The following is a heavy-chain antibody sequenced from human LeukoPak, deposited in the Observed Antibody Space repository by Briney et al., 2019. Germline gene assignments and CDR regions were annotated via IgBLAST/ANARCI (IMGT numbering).Heavy chain of an antibody. CDR1: GGTFSSYA. D-gene: IGHD4/OR15-4a*01. Sequence: SVKVSCKASGGTFSSYAISWVRQAPGQGLEWMGGITPIFGTANYAQKFQGRVTITADESTSTAYMELSSLRSEDTAVYYCASRLTYRIAHLAGYFDLWGRGTLVTVSS. J-gene: IGHJ2*01. CDR2: ITPIFGTA. CDR3: ASRLTYRIAHLAGYFDL. V-gene: IGHV1-69*13.